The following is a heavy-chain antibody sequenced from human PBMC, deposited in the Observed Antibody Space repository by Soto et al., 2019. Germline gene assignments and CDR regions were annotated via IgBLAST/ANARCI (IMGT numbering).Heavy chain of an antibody. CDR3: AKASTATYYGGYWFDP. CDR2: SSTRGNT. CDR1: NGSLSRFY. Sequence: PSETLSLTCVVSNGSLSRFYLSWLRQTTGKGLEWIGYSSTRGNTKYNPSLNSRVSISLDTSNNLFSLQLTSVTAADTAVYFCAKASTATYYGGYWFDPWGPGILVTVSS. J-gene: IGHJ5*02. V-gene: IGHV4-4*07. D-gene: IGHD3-10*01.